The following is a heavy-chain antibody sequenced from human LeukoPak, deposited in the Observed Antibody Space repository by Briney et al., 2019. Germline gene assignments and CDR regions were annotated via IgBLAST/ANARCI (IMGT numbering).Heavy chain of an antibody. CDR3: ARDHDYGDYRPDY. J-gene: IGHJ4*02. D-gene: IGHD4-17*01. V-gene: IGHV3-30-3*01. Sequence: PGGSLRLSCAASGFTFRTYAMHWLRQAPGKRLEWVAVISYDGSNKYYAESVKGRFTISRDNSKNTLYLQMNSLRAEDAAVYYCARDHDYGDYRPDYWGQGTLVTVSS. CDR2: ISYDGSNK. CDR1: GFTFRTYA.